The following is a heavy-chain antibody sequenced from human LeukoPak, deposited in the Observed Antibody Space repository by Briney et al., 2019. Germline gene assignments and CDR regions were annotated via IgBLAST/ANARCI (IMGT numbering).Heavy chain of an antibody. D-gene: IGHD2-8*01. Sequence: GGSLRLSCAASGITFSSYAMHWVRQAPGKGLEWVAVISYDGSNKYYADSVKGRFTISRDNSKNTLYLQMNSLRAEDTAVYYCAKDPDCTSGICYTFFDYWGQGTLVTVSS. V-gene: IGHV3-30*04. J-gene: IGHJ4*02. CDR3: AKDPDCTSGICYTFFDY. CDR2: ISYDGSNK. CDR1: GITFSSYA.